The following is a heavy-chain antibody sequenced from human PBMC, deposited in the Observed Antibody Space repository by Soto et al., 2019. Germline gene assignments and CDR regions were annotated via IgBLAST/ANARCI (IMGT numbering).Heavy chain of an antibody. J-gene: IGHJ4*02. CDR1: GFTFSSYA. CDR3: ARFNWNCALDY. Sequence: QVQLVESGGGVVQPGRSLRLSCAASGFTFSSYAMHWVRQAPGKGLEWVAVISYDGSNKYYADSVKGRFTISRDNSKNTLYLQMNSLRAEDTAVYYCARFNWNCALDYWGQGTLVTVSS. D-gene: IGHD1-1*01. V-gene: IGHV3-30-3*01. CDR2: ISYDGSNK.